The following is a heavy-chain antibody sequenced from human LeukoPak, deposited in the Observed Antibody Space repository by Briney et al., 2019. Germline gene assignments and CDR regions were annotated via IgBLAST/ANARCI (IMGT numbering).Heavy chain of an antibody. CDR3: ARPAYRINWFDP. CDR1: GGSIDSYY. D-gene: IGHD2-21*01. Sequence: SETLSLTCTVSGGSIDSYYWSWVRQSPGKGLEWMGYIYYTGSTNYNPSLKSRVTISVDTSKNQFSLRLSSVTAADTAVYYCARPAYRINWFDPWGQGTLVTVSS. V-gene: IGHV4-59*01. J-gene: IGHJ5*02. CDR2: IYYTGST.